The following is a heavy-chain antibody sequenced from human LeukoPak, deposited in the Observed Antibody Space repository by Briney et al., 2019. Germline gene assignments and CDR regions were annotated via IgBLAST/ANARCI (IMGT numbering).Heavy chain of an antibody. V-gene: IGHV3-21*01. CDR1: GFTFSSYW. J-gene: IGHJ6*02. D-gene: IGHD3-22*01. Sequence: GGSLRLSCAASGFTFSSYWMNWVRQAPGKGLEWVSSISSSSSYIYYADSVKGRFTISRDNAKNSLYLQMNSLRAEDTAVYYCARAGPDYDSSGYWGYYYGMDVWGQGTTVTVSS. CDR3: ARAGPDYDSSGYWGYYYGMDV. CDR2: ISSSSSYI.